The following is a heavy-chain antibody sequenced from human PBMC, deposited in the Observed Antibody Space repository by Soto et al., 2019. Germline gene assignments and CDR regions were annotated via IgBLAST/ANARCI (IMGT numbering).Heavy chain of an antibody. V-gene: IGHV3-23*01. D-gene: IGHD2-8*02. CDR3: AKRVFTGGGYIPFDC. J-gene: IGHJ4*02. CDR2: IGASDGST. Sequence: EVQLLESGGGLVQPGGSLRLSCAASGFTFSNYAMSWVRQAPGKGLEWVSAIGASDGSTSYIDSVKGRFTISRDNSKNTLYLQMYILRAEDTAVYDCAKRVFTGGGYIPFDCWGQGTLVTVSS. CDR1: GFTFSNYA.